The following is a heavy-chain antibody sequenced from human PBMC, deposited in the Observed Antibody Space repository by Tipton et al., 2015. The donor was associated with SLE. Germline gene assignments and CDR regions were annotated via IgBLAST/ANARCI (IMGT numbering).Heavy chain of an antibody. J-gene: IGHJ4*02. CDR1: GGSISSYY. Sequence: TLSLTCTVSGGSISSYYWSWIRQPPGKGLEWIGYIYYRGSTNYNPSLKSRVTISVDTSKNQFSLKLSSVTAADTAVYYCARRMVFGGDYFDYWGQGTLVTVSS. CDR3: ARRMVFGGDYFDY. D-gene: IGHD3-10*02. CDR2: IYYRGST. V-gene: IGHV4-59*08.